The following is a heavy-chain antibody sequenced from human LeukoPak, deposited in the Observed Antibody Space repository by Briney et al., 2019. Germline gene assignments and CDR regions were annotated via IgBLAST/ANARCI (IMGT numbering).Heavy chain of an antibody. CDR2: INPSGTGT. D-gene: IGHD5-24*01. Sequence: GASVKVSCKAFGYTFTNNYMHWVRQAPGQGLEWMGVINPSGTGTSYAQKFQGRITMSRDTSTSTVYMELSSLRSEDTAFYYCATDHSMANTAWWFDPWGQGTLVTVSS. CDR3: ATDHSMANTAWWFDP. CDR1: GYTFTNNY. J-gene: IGHJ5*02. V-gene: IGHV1-46*01.